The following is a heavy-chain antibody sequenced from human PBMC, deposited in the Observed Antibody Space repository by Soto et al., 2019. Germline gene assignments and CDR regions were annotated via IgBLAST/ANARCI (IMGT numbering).Heavy chain of an antibody. CDR3: ARRGAAAPFDY. CDR2: IYPNDPDT. V-gene: IGHV5-51*01. CDR1: GYSFISYW. J-gene: IGHJ4*02. D-gene: IGHD6-13*01. Sequence: GESLKISCKGSGYSFISYWIAWVRQMPWKGLEYMGIIYPNDPDTRYSPSFQGQVTMSADKSINTVYLHWSSLKASDTAVYYCARRGAAAPFDYWGQGTMVTVSS.